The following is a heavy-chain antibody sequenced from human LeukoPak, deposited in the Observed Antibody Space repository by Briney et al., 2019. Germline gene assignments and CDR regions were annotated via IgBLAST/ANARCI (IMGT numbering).Heavy chain of an antibody. Sequence: GGSLRLSCAASGFTFSSYEMNWVRQAPGKGLVWVSLIHSDGSNTNYADSVKGRFTISRDNAKNTVFLQMNSLRVEDTAVYYCARDTYSIAEWGQGTLVTVSS. V-gene: IGHV3-74*01. CDR3: ARDTYSIAE. CDR1: GFTFSSYE. CDR2: IHSDGSNT. J-gene: IGHJ4*02. D-gene: IGHD1-26*01.